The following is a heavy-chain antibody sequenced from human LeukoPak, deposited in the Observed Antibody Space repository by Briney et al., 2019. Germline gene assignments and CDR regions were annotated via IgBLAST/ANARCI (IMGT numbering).Heavy chain of an antibody. CDR1: GGSFSGYY. D-gene: IGHD2-2*01. CDR2: INHSGST. V-gene: IGHV4-34*01. CDR3: ARTRKVVVPAAMGFGYYYGMDV. Sequence: SETLSLTCAVYGGSFSGYYWSWIRQPPGKGLEWIGEINHSGSTNYNPSLKSRVTISVDTSKNQFPLKLSSVTAADTAVYHCARTRKVVVPAAMGFGYYYGMDVWGQGTTVTVSS. J-gene: IGHJ6*02.